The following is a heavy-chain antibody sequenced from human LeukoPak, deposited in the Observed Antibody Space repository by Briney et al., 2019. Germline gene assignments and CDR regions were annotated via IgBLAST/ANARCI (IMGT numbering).Heavy chain of an antibody. CDR3: ARDRATAEGYFDY. J-gene: IGHJ4*02. CDR1: GGSFSGYY. Sequence: SETLSLTCAVYGGSFSGYYWSWIRQPPGKGLEWVGEINLSGSTTYNPSPKSRVTISGDTSKHQFSLKLSSVTAADTAVYYCARDRATAEGYFDYWGQGTLVTVSS. V-gene: IGHV4-34*01. D-gene: IGHD5-18*01. CDR2: INLSGST.